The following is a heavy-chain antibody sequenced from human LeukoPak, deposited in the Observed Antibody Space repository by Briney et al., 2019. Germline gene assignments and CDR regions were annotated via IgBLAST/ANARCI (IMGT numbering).Heavy chain of an antibody. Sequence: SETLSLTCAVYGGSFSGYYWSWIRQPPGKGLEWIGEINHSGSTNYNPSLKSRVTISVDTSKNQSSLKLSSVTAADTAVYYCARGIVVVPAALDYWGQGTLVTVSS. CDR2: INHSGST. J-gene: IGHJ4*02. V-gene: IGHV4-34*01. D-gene: IGHD2-2*01. CDR3: ARGIVVVPAALDY. CDR1: GGSFSGYY.